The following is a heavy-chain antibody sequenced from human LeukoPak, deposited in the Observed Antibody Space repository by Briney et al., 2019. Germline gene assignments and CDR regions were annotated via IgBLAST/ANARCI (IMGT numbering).Heavy chain of an antibody. CDR1: GGTFSSYA. CDR2: IIPIFGTA. Sequence: GASVKVSCKASGGTFSSYAISWVRQAPGQGLEWMGGIIPIFGTANYAQKFQGKVTITADESTSTAYMELSSLRSEDTAVYYCATAPYYYDSSLDYWGQGTLATVSS. V-gene: IGHV1-69*13. D-gene: IGHD3-22*01. CDR3: ATAPYYYDSSLDY. J-gene: IGHJ4*02.